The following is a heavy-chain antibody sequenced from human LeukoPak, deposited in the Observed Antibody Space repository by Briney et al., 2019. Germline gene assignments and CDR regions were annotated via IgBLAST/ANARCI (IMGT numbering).Heavy chain of an antibody. D-gene: IGHD6-13*01. J-gene: IGHJ4*02. Sequence: GGSLRLSCAASGFTFSSYSMNWVRQAPGKGLEWVSSISSSSSYIYYADSVKGRFTISRDNAKNSLYLQMNSLRAEDTAVYYCAREAIAAAPFGYWGQGTLVTVSS. CDR3: AREAIAAAPFGY. V-gene: IGHV3-21*01. CDR1: GFTFSSYS. CDR2: ISSSSSYI.